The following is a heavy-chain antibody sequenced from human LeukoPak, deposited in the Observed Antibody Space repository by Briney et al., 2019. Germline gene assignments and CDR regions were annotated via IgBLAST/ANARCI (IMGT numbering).Heavy chain of an antibody. CDR1: GYTFANYD. J-gene: IGHJ5*02. Sequence: ASVKVSCKSSGYTFANYDINWVRQATGQGPEWMGWMNPIGCNMDDAQKFQGRDPNTRNTSISTAYMELSSLRSEDTAVYYWARDLSGGTRGGWFDPWGQGTLVTVSS. CDR3: ARDLSGGTRGGWFDP. CDR2: MNPIGCNM. D-gene: IGHD2-15*01. V-gene: IGHV1-8*03.